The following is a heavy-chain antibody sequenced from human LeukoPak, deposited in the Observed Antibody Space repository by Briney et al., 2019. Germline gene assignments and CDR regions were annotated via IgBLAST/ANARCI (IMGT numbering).Heavy chain of an antibody. CDR3: ARDGYRASSSWYSY. V-gene: IGHV3-21*01. CDR1: GFTFSSYS. D-gene: IGHD6-13*01. Sequence: GGSLRLSCAASGFTFSSYSMNWVSQAPGKGLAWVSSISSSSSYIYYADSVKGRFTISRDNAKNSLYLQMNSLRAEDTAVYYCARDGYRASSSWYSYWGQGTLVTVSS. CDR2: ISSSSSYI. J-gene: IGHJ4*02.